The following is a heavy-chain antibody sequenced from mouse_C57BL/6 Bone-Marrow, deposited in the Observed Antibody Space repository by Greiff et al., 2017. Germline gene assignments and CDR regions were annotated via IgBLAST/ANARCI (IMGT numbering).Heavy chain of an antibody. J-gene: IGHJ2*01. CDR3: ARGNYCGFYFDY. CDR2: ISSGGSYT. V-gene: IGHV5-6*01. CDR1: GFTFSSYG. Sequence: EVHLVESGGDLVKPGGSLKLSCAASGFTFSSYGMSWVRQTPDKRLEWVATISSGGSYTYYPDSVKGRFTISRDNAKNTRYLQMSSLKSEDTAMYYCARGNYCGFYFDYWGQGTTLTVSS. D-gene: IGHD1-1*01.